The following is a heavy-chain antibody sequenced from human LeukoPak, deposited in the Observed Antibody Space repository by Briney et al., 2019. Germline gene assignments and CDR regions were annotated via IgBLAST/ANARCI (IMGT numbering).Heavy chain of an antibody. D-gene: IGHD1-1*01. CDR3: ARPMSNGI. J-gene: IGHJ3*02. CDR1: GFTFSSYS. V-gene: IGHV3-21*01. CDR2: ITRSNYI. Sequence: GGSLRLSCAASGFTFSSYSMNWVRQAPGKGLEWVSSITRSNYIYYADSVKGRFTISRDNAKNTLYLQMNSLRAEDTAVYYCARPMSNGIWGQGTMVTVSS.